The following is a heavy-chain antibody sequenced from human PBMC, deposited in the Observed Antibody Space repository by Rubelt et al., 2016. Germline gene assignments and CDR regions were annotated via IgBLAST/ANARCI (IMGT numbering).Heavy chain of an antibody. CDR3: ARGSLWGSGLSSWHYWYFDL. CDR1: GFTFSSYD. CDR2: IGTAGDT. J-gene: IGHJ2*01. D-gene: IGHD6-13*01. V-gene: IGHV3-13*04. Sequence: LRLSCAASGFTFSSYDMHWVRQATGKGLEWVSAIGTAGDTYYPGSVKGRFTISRENAKNSLYLQMNSLRAGDTAVYYCARGSLWGSGLSSWHYWYFDLWGRGTLVTVSS.